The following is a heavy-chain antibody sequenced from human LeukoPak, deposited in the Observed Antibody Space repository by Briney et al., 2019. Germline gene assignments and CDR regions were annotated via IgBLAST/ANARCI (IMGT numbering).Heavy chain of an antibody. CDR2: IVPTFGKT. Sequence: SVKVSCKASGGSFSSNIIGWVRQAPGQGLEWMGGIVPTFGKTKYAQKFQGRVTITTDESSSTAYMELSSLRSDDTAIYYCARGWGIPAPISWFDPWGQGTLVTVSS. CDR3: ARGWGIPAPISWFDP. CDR1: GGSFSSNI. D-gene: IGHD2-2*01. V-gene: IGHV1-69*05. J-gene: IGHJ5*02.